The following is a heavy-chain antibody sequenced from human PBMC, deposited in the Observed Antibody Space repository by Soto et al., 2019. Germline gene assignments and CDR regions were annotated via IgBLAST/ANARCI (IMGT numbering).Heavy chain of an antibody. J-gene: IGHJ4*02. V-gene: IGHV4-39*01. D-gene: IGHD4-17*01. CDR1: GGSVSRSSYY. Sequence: QLQLQESGPGLVEPAETLSLTCTVSGGSVSRSSYYWGWIRQRPGKGMEWIGSIYYSGSTYYNPSLKSRVTIAVDTSKNQCSLKVSSETSADTAVYYCASLKWTDYGDYEDYWGQGTLVIVSS. CDR3: ASLKWTDYGDYEDY. CDR2: IYYSGST.